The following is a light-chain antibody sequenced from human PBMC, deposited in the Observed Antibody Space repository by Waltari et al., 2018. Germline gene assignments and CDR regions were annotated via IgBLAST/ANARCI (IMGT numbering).Light chain of an antibody. Sequence: SSELTQDPAVSVALGQTVRITCQGDSLRSYHASWYQQKPGQAPVLVIYGKNNRPSGIPDRFSGSTSGNTASLTISGAHAEDEADYYCNSRDTSGNHVVFGGGTKLTVL. V-gene: IGLV3-19*01. J-gene: IGLJ2*01. CDR3: NSRDTSGNHVV. CDR1: SLRSYH. CDR2: GKN.